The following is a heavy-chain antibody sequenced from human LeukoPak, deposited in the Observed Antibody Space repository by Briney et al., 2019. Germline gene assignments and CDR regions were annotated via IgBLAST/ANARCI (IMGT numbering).Heavy chain of an antibody. Sequence: PGGSLRLSCAASGFTFSRYWMLWVRQAPGKGLEWVAHIKQDGREKYYVDSVKGRLTISRDNAKNSLYLQMNSLRAEDTAVYYCARVPVTTYYGMDVWGQGTTVTVSS. CDR1: GFTFSRYW. D-gene: IGHD4-17*01. CDR3: ARVPVTTYYGMDV. CDR2: IKQDGREK. J-gene: IGHJ6*02. V-gene: IGHV3-7*01.